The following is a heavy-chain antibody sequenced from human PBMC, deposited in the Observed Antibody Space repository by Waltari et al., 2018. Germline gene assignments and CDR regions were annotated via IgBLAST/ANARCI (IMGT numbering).Heavy chain of an antibody. CDR2: IKQDGSEQ. V-gene: IGHV3-7*01. CDR3: ARESSSFSNYISYGMDV. CDR1: GFPVMSHW. D-gene: IGHD4-4*01. J-gene: IGHJ6*02. Sequence: EVQLVESGGGLVQPGGSLGLPCAGVGFPVMSHWLPSARQAPGEGVEWVANIKQDGSEQNYVDSVKGRFTISRDNANNSLYLQMHSLRAEDTAVYSCARESSSFSNYISYGMDVWGQGTTVTVSS.